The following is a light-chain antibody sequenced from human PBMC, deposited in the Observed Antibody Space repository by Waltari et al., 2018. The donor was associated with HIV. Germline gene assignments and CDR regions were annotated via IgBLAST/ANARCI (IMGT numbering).Light chain of an antibody. CDR3: QVWDTTTV. Sequence: SYELTQPLSVSVALGQTARITCGGKHIGYKSVHWYQQKTGKAPVLVIYNDKYRPSGIPERFSGSKSGNTATLTITGAQAGDEADYFCQVWDTTTVFGGGTNLTVL. CDR1: HIGYKS. J-gene: IGLJ2*01. V-gene: IGLV3-9*02. CDR2: NDK.